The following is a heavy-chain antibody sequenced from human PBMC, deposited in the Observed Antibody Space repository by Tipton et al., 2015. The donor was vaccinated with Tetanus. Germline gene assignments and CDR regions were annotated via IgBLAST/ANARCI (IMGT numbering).Heavy chain of an antibody. D-gene: IGHD5-18*01. J-gene: IGHJ4*02. Sequence: TLSLTCAVYGGSFSGYYWSWIRQPPGKGLEWIGEINHSGSTNYNPSLKSRVTISVDTSKNQFSLKLSSVTAADTAVYYCAREVEGGYQYWGQGTLVTVSS. CDR1: GGSFSGYY. V-gene: IGHV4-34*01. CDR2: INHSGST. CDR3: AREVEGGYQY.